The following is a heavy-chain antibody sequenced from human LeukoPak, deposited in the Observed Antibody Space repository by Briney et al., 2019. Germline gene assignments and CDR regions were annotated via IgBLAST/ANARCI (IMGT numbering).Heavy chain of an antibody. V-gene: IGHV3-23*01. CDR3: AKTDRVYDY. D-gene: IGHD6-13*01. Sequence: GGSLRLSCAASGFTFSTYAMSWVRQAPGKGLEWVSGISGSGGSTNYADSVKGRFTISRDNSKNTLYLQMNSLRAEDTAVYYCAKTDRVYDYWGQGTLVTVSS. J-gene: IGHJ4*02. CDR2: ISGSGGST. CDR1: GFTFSTYA.